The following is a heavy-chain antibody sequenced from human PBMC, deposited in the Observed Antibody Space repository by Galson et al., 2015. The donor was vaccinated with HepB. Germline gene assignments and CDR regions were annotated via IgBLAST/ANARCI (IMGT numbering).Heavy chain of an antibody. CDR3: ARDSPEWPLYGAHYYYGMDV. Sequence: SLRLSCAASGFTSSRFEMNWVRQAPGKGLEWVSHINGVGNTYYADSVTGRFTISRDTAENSVSLQTKSLTVEDTAVYYCARDSPEWPLYGAHYYYGMDVWGQGTTVTVSS. CDR2: INGVGNT. J-gene: IGHJ6*02. CDR1: GFTSSRFE. D-gene: IGHD2/OR15-2a*01. V-gene: IGHV3-48*03.